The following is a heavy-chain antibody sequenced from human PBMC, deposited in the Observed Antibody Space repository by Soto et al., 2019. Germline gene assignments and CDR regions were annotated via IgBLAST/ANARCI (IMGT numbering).Heavy chain of an antibody. CDR1: GGSISSGGYY. CDR3: ARAPGDYFDY. Sequence: SETLSLTCTVSGGSISSGGYYWSWIRQHPGKGLEWIGYIFYSGSTYYNPSLKSRVTISVDTSKNQFSLKLSSVTAADTAVYYCARAPGDYFDYWGQGTLVTVSS. CDR2: IFYSGST. V-gene: IGHV4-31*03. J-gene: IGHJ4*02.